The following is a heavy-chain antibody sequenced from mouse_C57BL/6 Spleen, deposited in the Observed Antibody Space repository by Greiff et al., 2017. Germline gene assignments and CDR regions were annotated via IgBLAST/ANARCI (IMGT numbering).Heavy chain of an antibody. CDR3: AREGGFITTVPYYAMDY. CDR2: INPSNGGT. CDR1: GYTFTSYW. D-gene: IGHD1-1*01. V-gene: IGHV1-53*01. Sequence: VQLQQSGTELVKPGASVKLSCKASGYTFTSYWMHWVKQRPGQGLEWIGNINPSNGGTNYNEKFKSKATLTVDKSSSTAYMQLSSLTSEDSAVYYCAREGGFITTVPYYAMDYWGQGTSVTVSS. J-gene: IGHJ4*01.